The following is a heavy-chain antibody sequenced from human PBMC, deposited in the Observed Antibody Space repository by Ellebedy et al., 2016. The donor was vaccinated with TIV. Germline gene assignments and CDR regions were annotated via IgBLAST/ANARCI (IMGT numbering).Heavy chain of an antibody. Sequence: GESLKISXAASGLTFSSYWMHWVRQAPGKGLVWVSRINSDGSSTSYADSVKGRFTISRDNAKNTLYLQMNSLRAEDTAVYYCARGSDYYDSSGYYNAPFDYWGQGTLVTVSS. CDR2: INSDGSST. V-gene: IGHV3-74*01. J-gene: IGHJ4*02. CDR3: ARGSDYYDSSGYYNAPFDY. CDR1: GLTFSSYW. D-gene: IGHD3-22*01.